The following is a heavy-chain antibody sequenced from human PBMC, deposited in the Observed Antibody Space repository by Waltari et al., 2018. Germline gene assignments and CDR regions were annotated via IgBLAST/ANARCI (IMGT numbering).Heavy chain of an antibody. V-gene: IGHV1-69*08. J-gene: IGHJ4*02. D-gene: IGHD6-13*01. CDR2: IIPIFGTA. CDR3: ARYTSSWSGFDY. Sequence: QVQLVQSGAEVKKPGSSVKVSCKASGGTFSSYAISWVRQAPGQGLEWMGRIIPIFGTANDAQKFQGRVKMPADKSTSTAYMELSSLRSEDTAVYYCARYTSSWSGFDYWGQGTLVTVSS. CDR1: GGTFSSYA.